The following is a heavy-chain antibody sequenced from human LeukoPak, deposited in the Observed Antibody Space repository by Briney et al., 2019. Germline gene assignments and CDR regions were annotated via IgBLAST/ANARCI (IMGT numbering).Heavy chain of an antibody. J-gene: IGHJ4*02. CDR2: ISSSSSYI. V-gene: IGHV3-21*01. CDR1: GFTFSSYS. D-gene: IGHD6-19*01. CDR3: ARDPSIAVAAVFVDY. Sequence: PGGSLRLPFAASGFTFSSYSMNWVRQAPGEGLGWVFSISSSSSYIYYADSVKGRFTISRDNAKNSLYLQMNSLRAEDTAVYYCARDPSIAVAAVFVDYWGQGTLVTVSS.